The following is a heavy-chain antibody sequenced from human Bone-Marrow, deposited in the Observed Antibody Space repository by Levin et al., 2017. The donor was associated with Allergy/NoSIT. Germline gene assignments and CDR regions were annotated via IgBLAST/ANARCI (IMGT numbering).Heavy chain of an antibody. CDR1: GFTFSSYS. V-gene: IGHV3-21*01. CDR3: ARVRGCSGGSCDGGWDY. Sequence: VASVKVSCAASGFTFSSYSMNWVRQAPGKGLEWVSSISSSSSYIYYADSVKGRFTISRDNAKNSLYLQMNSLRAEDTAVYYCARVRGCSGGSCDGGWDYWGQGTLVTVSS. D-gene: IGHD2-15*01. J-gene: IGHJ4*02. CDR2: ISSSSSYI.